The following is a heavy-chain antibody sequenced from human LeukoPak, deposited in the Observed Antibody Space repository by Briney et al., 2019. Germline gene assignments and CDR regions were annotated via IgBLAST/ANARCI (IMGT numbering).Heavy chain of an antibody. Sequence: GESLNISCHASSYGFSCYWIGWVRQVTGQGLEWKGIIHSVDSDTRYSPSFQSPITISVDKSINPAYLQWSSLKASDTAMYYCARHTHPERFSSGSNCYTKNAFDLWGQGTMVTVSS. CDR3: ARHTHPERFSSGSNCYTKNAFDL. CDR1: SYGFSCYW. CDR2: IHSVDSDT. V-gene: IGHV5-51*01. D-gene: IGHD2-2*02. J-gene: IGHJ3*01.